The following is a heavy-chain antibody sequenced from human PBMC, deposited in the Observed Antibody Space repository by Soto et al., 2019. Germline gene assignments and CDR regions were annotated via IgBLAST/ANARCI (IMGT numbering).Heavy chain of an antibody. CDR1: GVTFSSYA. D-gene: IGHD6-6*01. CDR3: ARCEPPEGRQLGPACAFDI. J-gene: IGHJ3*02. CDR2: IIPIFGTA. V-gene: IGHV1-69*01. Sequence: QVQLVQSGAEVKKPGSSVKVSCKASGVTFSSYAISWVRQAPGQGLEWMGGIIPIFGTANYAQKFQGRVTITADESTSTAYMELSSLRAEDTAVYCCARCEPPEGRQLGPACAFDIWGQGTMVTVSS.